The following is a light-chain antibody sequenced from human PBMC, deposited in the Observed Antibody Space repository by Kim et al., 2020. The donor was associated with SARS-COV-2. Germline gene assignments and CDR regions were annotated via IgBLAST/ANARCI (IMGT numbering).Light chain of an antibody. CDR1: QSVNTD. CDR2: DTS. Sequence: SLSPGERAPLSCMASQSVNTDLAWYQHKSGQAPRLLIYDTSNRAPAIPARFSGSGSGTDFTLTIYTLEPEDVAVYYCQQRWRWPLTFGGGTKLEI. CDR3: QQRWRWPLT. J-gene: IGKJ4*01. V-gene: IGKV3-11*01.